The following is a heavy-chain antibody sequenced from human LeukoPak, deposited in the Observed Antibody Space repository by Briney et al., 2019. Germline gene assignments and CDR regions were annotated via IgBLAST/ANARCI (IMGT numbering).Heavy chain of an antibody. J-gene: IGHJ4*02. CDR2: IIPILGIA. V-gene: IGHV1-69*04. Sequence: SVKVSCKASGYTFTSYYMHWVRQAPGQGLEWMGRIIPILGIANYAQKFQGRVTITADKSTSTAYMELSSLRSEDTAVYYCARVRYCSSTSCYADFDYWGQGTLVTVSS. CDR3: ARVRYCSSTSCYADFDY. D-gene: IGHD2-2*01. CDR1: GYTFTSYY.